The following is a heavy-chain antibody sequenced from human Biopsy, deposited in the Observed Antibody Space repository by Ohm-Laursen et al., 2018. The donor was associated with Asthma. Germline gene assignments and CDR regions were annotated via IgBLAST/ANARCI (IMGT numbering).Heavy chain of an antibody. CDR3: ARTYYDFLTGQVNDAFAI. Sequence: ASDKAFCQPSAHTLLNYAIHCVRQAPGQRLEWMGWINAGIGNTRYSQKFQGRVTITRDTSASIAYMELSSLRSEDTSVYYCARTYYDFLTGQVNDAFAIWGQGTMVTVSS. D-gene: IGHD3-9*01. CDR1: AHTLLNYA. CDR2: INAGIGNT. V-gene: IGHV1-3*01. J-gene: IGHJ3*02.